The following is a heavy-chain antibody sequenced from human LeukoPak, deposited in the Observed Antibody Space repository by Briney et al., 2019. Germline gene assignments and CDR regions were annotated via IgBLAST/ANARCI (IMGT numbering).Heavy chain of an antibody. D-gene: IGHD6-13*01. CDR2: IYSGGST. Sequence: GGSLRLSCAASGFTVSSNYMSWVRQAPGKGLEWVSVIYSGGSTYYADSVKGRFTISRDNSKNTLYLQMNSLRAEDTAVYYCARGRDSSSWYPYYFDYWGQGTLVTVSS. V-gene: IGHV3-53*01. J-gene: IGHJ4*02. CDR1: GFTVSSNY. CDR3: ARGRDSSSWYPYYFDY.